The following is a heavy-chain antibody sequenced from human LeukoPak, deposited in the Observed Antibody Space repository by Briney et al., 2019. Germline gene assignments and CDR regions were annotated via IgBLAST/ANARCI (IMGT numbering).Heavy chain of an antibody. V-gene: IGHV4-39*07. CDR3: ARDRFMEAGCCGAFDI. D-gene: IGHD6-13*01. J-gene: IGHJ3*02. CDR2: IFYSGTT. CDR1: GGSISSSSYY. Sequence: SETLSLTCTVSGGSISSSSYYWGWIRQPPGKGLEWIGSIFYSGTTYFNPSLKSRVTISVDTSKNQISLKMSSVTAADTAVYYCARDRFMEAGCCGAFDIWGQGTMVTVSS.